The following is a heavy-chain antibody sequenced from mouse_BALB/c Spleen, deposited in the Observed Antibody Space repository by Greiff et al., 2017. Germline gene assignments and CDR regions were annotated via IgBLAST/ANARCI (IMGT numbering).Heavy chain of an antibody. CDR1: GFNIKDTY. V-gene: IGHV14-3*02. CDR2: IDPANGNT. CDR3: ASRGMDY. J-gene: IGHJ4*01. Sequence: EVQRVESGAELVKPGASVKLSCTASGFNIKDTYMHWVKQRPEQGLEWIGRIDPANGNTKYDPKFQGKATITADTSSNTAYLQLSSLTSEDTAVYYCASRGMDYWGQGTSVTVSS.